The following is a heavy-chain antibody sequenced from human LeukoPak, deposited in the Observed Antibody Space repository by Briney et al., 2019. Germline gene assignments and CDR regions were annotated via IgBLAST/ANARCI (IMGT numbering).Heavy chain of an antibody. J-gene: IGHJ3*02. Sequence: ASVTVSCKASGYTFTSYDINWVRQATGQGLEWMGWMNPNSGNTGYAQKFQGRVTMTRNTSISTAYMELSSLRSEDTAVYYCARAPGEYDAFDIWGQGTMVTVSS. CDR1: GYTFTSYD. CDR3: ARAPGEYDAFDI. D-gene: IGHD3-10*01. V-gene: IGHV1-8*01. CDR2: MNPNSGNT.